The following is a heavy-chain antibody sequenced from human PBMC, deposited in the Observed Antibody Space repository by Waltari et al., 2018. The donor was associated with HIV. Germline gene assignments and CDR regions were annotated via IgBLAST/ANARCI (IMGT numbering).Heavy chain of an antibody. CDR1: GGSISSGSYH. CDR2: LYTSGST. J-gene: IGHJ5*02. D-gene: IGHD5-12*01. Sequence: QVQLQESGPGLVKPSQTLSLTCTVSGGSISSGSYHWSWIRQPAGKGLEWIGRLYTSGSTDYNPSRKSRATISGDTSKNQFSLKLSSVTAADTDVYYCARAVVGGYDLGNNWFDPWGQGTLVTVSS. V-gene: IGHV4-61*02. CDR3: ARAVVGGYDLGNNWFDP.